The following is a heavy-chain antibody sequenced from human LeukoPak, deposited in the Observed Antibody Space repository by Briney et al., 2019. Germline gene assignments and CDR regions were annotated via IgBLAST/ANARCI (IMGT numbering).Heavy chain of an antibody. CDR2: ISYDGSNK. Sequence: GGSLRLSCAASGFTFSSYAMHWVRQAPGKGLEWVAVISYDGSNKYYADSVKGRFTISRDNSKNTLYLQMNSLRAEDTAVYYCAREWQWELDPWYYGMDVWSQGTTVTVSS. V-gene: IGHV3-30-3*01. J-gene: IGHJ6*02. CDR1: GFTFSSYA. D-gene: IGHD1-26*01. CDR3: AREWQWELDPWYYGMDV.